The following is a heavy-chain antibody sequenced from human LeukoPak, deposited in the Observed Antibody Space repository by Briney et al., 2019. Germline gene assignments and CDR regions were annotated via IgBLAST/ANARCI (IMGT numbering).Heavy chain of an antibody. D-gene: IGHD6-13*01. V-gene: IGHV4-34*01. CDR2: INHSGST. CDR3: ARGSLNQQLVPRYYGMDV. J-gene: IGHJ6*02. CDR1: GGSFSCYY. Sequence: SETLSLTCAVYGGSFSCYYWSWIRQPPGKGLEWIGEINHSGSTNYNPSLKSRVTISVDTSKNQFSLKLSSVTAADTAVYYCARGSLNQQLVPRYYGMDVWGQGTKVTVSS.